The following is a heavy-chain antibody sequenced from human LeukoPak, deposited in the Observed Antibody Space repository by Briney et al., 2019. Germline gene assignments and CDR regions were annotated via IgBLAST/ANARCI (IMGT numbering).Heavy chain of an antibody. CDR3: AREPIAAAGTYFDY. CDR1: GFTVSSNY. V-gene: IGHV3-66*01. D-gene: IGHD6-13*01. Sequence: PGGSLRLSCAASGFTVSSNYMSWVRQAPGKGLEWVSVIYSGGSTYYADSVKSRFTISRDNSKNTLYLQMNSLRAEDTAVYYCAREPIAAAGTYFDYWGQGTLVTVSS. CDR2: IYSGGST. J-gene: IGHJ4*02.